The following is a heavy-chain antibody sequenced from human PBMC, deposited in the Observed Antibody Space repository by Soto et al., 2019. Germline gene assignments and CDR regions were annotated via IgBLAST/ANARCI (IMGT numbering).Heavy chain of an antibody. D-gene: IGHD6-13*01. CDR3: ARLNLAAAGIFYGMDV. CDR1: GYSFTSYW. J-gene: IGHJ6*02. CDR2: IDPSDSYT. Sequence: GESLKISCKGSGYSFTSYWISWVRQMPGKGLEWMGRIDPSDSYTNYSPSFQGHVTISVDKSISTAYLQWSSLKASDTPMYYCARLNLAAAGIFYGMDVWGQGTTVIVSS. V-gene: IGHV5-10-1*01.